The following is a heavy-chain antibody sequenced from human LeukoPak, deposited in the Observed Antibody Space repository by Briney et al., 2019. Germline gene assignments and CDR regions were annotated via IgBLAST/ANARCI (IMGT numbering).Heavy chain of an antibody. D-gene: IGHD1-20*01. CDR3: TSDRRYNWNGIDY. V-gene: IGHV3-15*01. Sequence: GGSLRLSCAASGFTFSGSAMHWVRQAPGKGLEWVGRIKSKTDGGTTDYAAPVKGRFTISRDDSKNTLYLQMNSLKTEDTAVYYCTSDRRYNWNGIDYWGQGTLVTVSS. CDR1: GFTFSGSA. J-gene: IGHJ4*02. CDR2: IKSKTDGGTT.